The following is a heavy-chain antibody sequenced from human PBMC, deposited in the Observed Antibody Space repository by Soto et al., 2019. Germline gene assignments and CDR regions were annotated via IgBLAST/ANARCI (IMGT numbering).Heavy chain of an antibody. D-gene: IGHD5-12*01. CDR3: ARGLIQRYSNDPYDY. J-gene: IGHJ4*02. V-gene: IGHV3-23*01. Sequence: GGSLRLSCAASGFTFSSYAMSWVRQAPGKGLEWVSAISGSGGSTYYADSVKGRFTISRDNSKNTLYLQMNSLRAEDTAVYYCARGLIQRYSNDPYDYWGQGTLVTVSS. CDR2: ISGSGGST. CDR1: GFTFSSYA.